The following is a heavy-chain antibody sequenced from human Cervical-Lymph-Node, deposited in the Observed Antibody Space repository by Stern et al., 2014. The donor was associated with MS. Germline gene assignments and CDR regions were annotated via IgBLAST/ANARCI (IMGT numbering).Heavy chain of an antibody. CDR2: IIPILGLA. V-gene: IGHV1-69*09. CDR1: GGTFSSSYA. D-gene: IGHD2-15*01. J-gene: IGHJ5*02. Sequence: QVQLEESGAEVKKPGSSMNVSCKTSGGTFSSSYAITWMRQAPGQGLEWMGRIIPILGLANYAQKLQGRLIITADKSTSTTYMQLSSLRSEDTAVYYCARGVVSNRAAATLHNLFDPWGQGTLVTVSS. CDR3: ARGVVSNRAAATLHNLFDP.